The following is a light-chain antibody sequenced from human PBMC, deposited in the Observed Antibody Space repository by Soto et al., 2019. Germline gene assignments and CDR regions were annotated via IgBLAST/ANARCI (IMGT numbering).Light chain of an antibody. CDR3: QQYNSYPWT. V-gene: IGKV1-5*03. CDR1: QSIRNW. CDR2: QAS. J-gene: IGKJ1*01. Sequence: DIQMTQSPSTLSASVGDRVTITCRASQSIRNWLAWYQQKPGKAPNLLIYQASNLKRGVPSRFSGSGSETEYTLTTSSLQPDDFATYYCQQYNSYPWTFGQGTKAEIK.